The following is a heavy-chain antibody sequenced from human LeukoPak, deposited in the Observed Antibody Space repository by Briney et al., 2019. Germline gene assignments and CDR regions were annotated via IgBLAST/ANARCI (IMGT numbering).Heavy chain of an antibody. Sequence: PGGSLRPSCAASGFAFSNYRMHWIRQAPGKGLVWVSFIEGDGRGAKYADFVGGRFTISRDNAKNTLYLQMNSLRAEDTAMYYCARDGGGLAYWGQGTLATVSS. J-gene: IGHJ4*02. CDR2: IEGDGRGA. D-gene: IGHD2-15*01. V-gene: IGHV3-74*03. CDR3: ARDGGGLAY. CDR1: GFAFSNYR.